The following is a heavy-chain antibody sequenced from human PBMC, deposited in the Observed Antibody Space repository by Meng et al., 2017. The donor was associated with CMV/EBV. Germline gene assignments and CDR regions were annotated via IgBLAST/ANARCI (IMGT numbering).Heavy chain of an antibody. CDR3: ASEVGATSR. J-gene: IGHJ4*02. D-gene: IGHD1-26*01. CDR1: GFTFRDYY. Sequence: AAPGFTFRDYYIGWIRQDQGRGLGWVSYSMSSGSTRCYADEVKGRCNISRENSKNSLYLQMNSLRAEDTAVYYCASEVGATSRGGQGTLVTVSS. CDR2: SMSSGSTR. V-gene: IGHV3-11*04.